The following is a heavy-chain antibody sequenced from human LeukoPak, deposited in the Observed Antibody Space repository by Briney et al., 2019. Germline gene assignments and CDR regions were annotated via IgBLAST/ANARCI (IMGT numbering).Heavy chain of an antibody. CDR1: GGTFSSYA. D-gene: IGHD2-2*01. CDR2: IIPILGIA. V-gene: IGHV1-69*04. Sequence: EASVKVSCKASGGTFSSYAISWVRQAPGQGLEWMGRIIPILGIANYAQKFQGRVTITADKSTSTAYMELSSLRSEDTAVYYCARHVVPAASGFDYWGQGTLATVSS. J-gene: IGHJ4*02. CDR3: ARHVVPAASGFDY.